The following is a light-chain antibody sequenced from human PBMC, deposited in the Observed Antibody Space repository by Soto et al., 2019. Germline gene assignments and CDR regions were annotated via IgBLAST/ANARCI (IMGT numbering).Light chain of an antibody. CDR2: SPS. CDR1: QSVSSCY. V-gene: IGKV3-20*01. CDR3: HHYGSSPRT. Sequence: EIMLTQSPATLSLSLGERATLSCRASQSVSSCYLAWYQQKPGQAPRLLIYSPSSRAAGIPDRFSGSGSGTDFTLTISRLQPEDFAAYYCHHYGSSPRTFGQGTRLEIK. J-gene: IGKJ5*01.